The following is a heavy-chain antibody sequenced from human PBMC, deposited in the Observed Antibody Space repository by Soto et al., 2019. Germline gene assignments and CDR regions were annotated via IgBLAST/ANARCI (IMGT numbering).Heavy chain of an antibody. Sequence: ASVKVSCKASGYTFTNSGISWVRQAPGQGLEWMGWIGAYNGHTKYAQKLQGRVTMTTDTSTSTAYMELRSLKSDDTAVYYCAREDYYDSSGYLPVRYYFGMDVWGQGTTFTVYS. D-gene: IGHD3-22*01. V-gene: IGHV1-18*01. J-gene: IGHJ6*02. CDR2: IGAYNGHT. CDR3: AREDYYDSSGYLPVRYYFGMDV. CDR1: GYTFTNSG.